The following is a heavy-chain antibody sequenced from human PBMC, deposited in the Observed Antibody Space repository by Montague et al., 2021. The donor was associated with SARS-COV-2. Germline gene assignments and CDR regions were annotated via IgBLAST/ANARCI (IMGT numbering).Heavy chain of an antibody. J-gene: IGHJ4*02. Sequence: SETLSLTCTVSGGSISSSSYYWGWIRQPPGKGLEWIGSIYYSGSTYYNPSLKSRVTISVDTSKNQFSLKLGSVTAADTAVYYCARGGYSGYWDYWGQGTLVTVSS. D-gene: IGHD5-12*01. CDR3: ARGGYSGYWDY. V-gene: IGHV4-39*07. CDR2: IYYSGST. CDR1: GGSISSSSYY.